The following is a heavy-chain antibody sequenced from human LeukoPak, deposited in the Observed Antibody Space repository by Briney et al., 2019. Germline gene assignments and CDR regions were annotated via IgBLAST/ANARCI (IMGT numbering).Heavy chain of an antibody. CDR1: GFTFSAYS. D-gene: IGHD2-21*02. CDR2: ISVSGGGT. V-gene: IGHV3-23*01. J-gene: IGHJ4*02. Sequence: GGSLRLSCVASGFTFSAYSMTWVRQAPGKGLDWVSSISVSGGGTYYADSVRGRFTISRDNSKNTLYLHMNSLRAEDTAVYYCVKDWRDESNCGGDCLQYWVQGTLVTVSS. CDR3: VKDWRDESNCGGDCLQY.